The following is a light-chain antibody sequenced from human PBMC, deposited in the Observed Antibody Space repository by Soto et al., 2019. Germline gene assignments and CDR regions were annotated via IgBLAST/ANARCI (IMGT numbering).Light chain of an antibody. CDR2: DVT. V-gene: IGLV2-11*01. CDR3: CSYAATYNGDYV. CDR1: SSDVGAYDY. J-gene: IGLJ1*01. Sequence: QSALTQPRSVSGSPGQSVTISCTGTSSDVGAYDYVSWYQQHPGKAPKLIIYDVTKRPSGVPDRFSGSKSGNTASLTISGLQAEDEADYYCCSYAATYNGDYVFGSGTKLTVL.